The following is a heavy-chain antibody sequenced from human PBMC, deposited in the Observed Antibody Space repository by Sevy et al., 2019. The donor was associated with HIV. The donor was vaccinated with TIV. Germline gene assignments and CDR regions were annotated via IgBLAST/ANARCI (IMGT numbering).Heavy chain of an antibody. Sequence: ASVKVSCKASGDTFSTYGLSWVRQAPGQGLEWMGGLIPIFGTPNYAQMFQGRVTITADESASTAYMELSSLRSEDTALYYCAREGGVATTGDHDAFDIWGHGTLVTVSS. D-gene: IGHD7-27*01. CDR3: AREGGVATTGDHDAFDI. J-gene: IGHJ3*02. CDR1: GDTFSTYG. CDR2: LIPIFGTP. V-gene: IGHV1-69*13.